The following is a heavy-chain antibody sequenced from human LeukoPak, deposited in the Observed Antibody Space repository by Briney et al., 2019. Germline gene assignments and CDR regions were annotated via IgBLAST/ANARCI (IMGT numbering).Heavy chain of an antibody. CDR3: TRPLTGTAMRTFDI. CDR1: GYSFTNYW. V-gene: IGHV5-51*01. Sequence: GESLKISCKGSGYSFTNYWIAWVRQMPGKGLEWTGNIYPGDSDTRYSPSFQGQVTISVDKSISTAYLQWSSLKASDTAMYYCTRPLTGTAMRTFDIWGLGTMVTVSS. CDR2: IYPGDSDT. J-gene: IGHJ3*02. D-gene: IGHD1-20*01.